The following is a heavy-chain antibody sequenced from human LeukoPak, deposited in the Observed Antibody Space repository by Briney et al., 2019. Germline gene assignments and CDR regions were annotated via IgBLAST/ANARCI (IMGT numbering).Heavy chain of an antibody. CDR3: ATCSSTSCYFRANWFDP. Sequence: ASVKVSCKASGYTFTGYYMHWVRQAPGQGLEWMGWINPNSGGTNYAQKFQGRVTMTGDTSISTAYMELSRLRSDDTAVYYCATCSSTSCYFRANWFDPWGQGTLVTVSS. J-gene: IGHJ5*02. CDR1: GYTFTGYY. V-gene: IGHV1-2*02. D-gene: IGHD2-2*01. CDR2: INPNSGGT.